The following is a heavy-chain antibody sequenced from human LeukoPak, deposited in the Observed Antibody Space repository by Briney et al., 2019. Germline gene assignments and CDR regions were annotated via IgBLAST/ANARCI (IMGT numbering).Heavy chain of an antibody. CDR3: AGGGVPYYYDSSGYYYPFQH. D-gene: IGHD3-22*01. J-gene: IGHJ1*01. V-gene: IGHV4-61*02. CDR2: IYTSGST. Sequence: KPSQTLSLTCTVSGGSISSGSYYWSWIRQPAGKGLEWIGRIYTSGSTNYNPSLKSRVTISVDTSKNEFSLKLSSVTAADTAVYYCAGGGVPYYYDSSGYYYPFQHWGQGTLVTVSS. CDR1: GGSISSGSYY.